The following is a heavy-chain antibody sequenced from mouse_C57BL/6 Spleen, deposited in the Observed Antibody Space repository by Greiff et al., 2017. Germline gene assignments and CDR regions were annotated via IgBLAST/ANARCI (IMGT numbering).Heavy chain of an antibody. V-gene: IGHV5-4*03. CDR1: GFTFSSYA. D-gene: IGHD2-2*01. Sequence: EVKLMESGGGLVKPGGSLKLSCAASGFTFSSYAMSWVRQTPEKRLEWVATISDGGSYTYYPDNVKGRFTISRDNAKNNLYLQMNQLKSEDTAMYYCSSATMVTYYCDYWGQGTTLTVSS. CDR2: ISDGGSYT. J-gene: IGHJ2*01. CDR3: SSATMVTYYCDY.